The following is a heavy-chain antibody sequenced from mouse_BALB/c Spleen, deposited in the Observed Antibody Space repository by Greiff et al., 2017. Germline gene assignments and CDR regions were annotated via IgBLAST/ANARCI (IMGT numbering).Heavy chain of an antibody. Sequence: EVKLVESGPSLVKPSQTLSLTCSVTGDSITSGYWNWIRKFPGNKLEYMGYISYSGSTYYNPSLKSRISITRDTSKNQYYLQLNSVTTEDTATYYCARSGDYDGGPFAYWGQGTLVTVSA. J-gene: IGHJ3*01. CDR2: ISYSGST. CDR3: ARSGDYDGGPFAY. D-gene: IGHD2-4*01. CDR1: GDSITSGY. V-gene: IGHV3-8*02.